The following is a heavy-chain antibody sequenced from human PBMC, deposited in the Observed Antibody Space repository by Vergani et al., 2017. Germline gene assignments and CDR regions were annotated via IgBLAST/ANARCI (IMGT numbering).Heavy chain of an antibody. D-gene: IGHD3-10*01. CDR2: ISAYNGNT. CDR1: GFTFTSSA. CDR3: ARKGIYYYGSGSYSWFDP. J-gene: IGHJ5*02. V-gene: IGHV1-18*01. Sequence: QVQLVQSGAEVKKPGASVKVSCKASGFTFTSSAVQWVRQARGQRLEWIGWISAYNGNTNYAQKLQGRVTMTTDTSTSTAYMELRSLRSDDTAVYYCARKGIYYYGSGSYSWFDPWGQGTLVTVSS.